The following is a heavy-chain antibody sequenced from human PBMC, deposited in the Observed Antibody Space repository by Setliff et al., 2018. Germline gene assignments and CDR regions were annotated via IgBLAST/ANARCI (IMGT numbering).Heavy chain of an antibody. J-gene: IGHJ4*02. CDR3: ARVPNFWSGYSDY. Sequence: SETLSLSCAVYGGSFSGYYWSWIRQPPGKGLEWIGEINHSGSTNYNPSLKSRVTISVDTSKNQFSLKLSSVTAADTAVYYCARVPNFWSGYSDYWGQGTLVTVSS. CDR1: GGSFSGYY. V-gene: IGHV4-34*01. CDR2: INHSGST. D-gene: IGHD3-3*01.